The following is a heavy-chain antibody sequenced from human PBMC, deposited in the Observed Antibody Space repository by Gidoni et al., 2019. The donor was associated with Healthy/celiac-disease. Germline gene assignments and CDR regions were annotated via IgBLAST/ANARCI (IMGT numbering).Heavy chain of an antibody. CDR2: ISWDGGST. CDR3: AKGLVAPYSSSIDY. V-gene: IGHV3-43*01. D-gene: IGHD6-6*01. Sequence: EVQLVESGGVVVQPGGSLRISCAASGFTFDEYTMHWVRQAPGKGLGWVSLISWDGGSTYYADSVKGRFTISRDNSKNSLYLQMNSLRTEDTALYYCAKGLVAPYSSSIDYWGQGTLVTVSS. CDR1: GFTFDEYT. J-gene: IGHJ4*02.